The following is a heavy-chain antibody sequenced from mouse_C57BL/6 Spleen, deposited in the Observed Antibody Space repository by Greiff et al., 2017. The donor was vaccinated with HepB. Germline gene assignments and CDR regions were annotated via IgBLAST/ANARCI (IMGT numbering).Heavy chain of an antibody. CDR1: GYTFTSYG. V-gene: IGHV1-81*01. CDR3: ARSGTSAMDY. J-gene: IGHJ4*01. CDR2: IYPRSGNT. Sequence: VKLMESGAELARPGASVKLSCKASGYTFTSYGISWVKQRTGQGLEWIGEIYPRSGNTYYNAKFKGKATLTADKSSSTAYMALRSLTSEDSEVYFGARSGTSAMDYWGQGTSDTVSS. D-gene: IGHD4-1*01.